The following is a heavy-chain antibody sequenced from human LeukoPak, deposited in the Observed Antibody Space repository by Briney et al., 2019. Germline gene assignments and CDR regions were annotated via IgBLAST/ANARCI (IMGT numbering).Heavy chain of an antibody. J-gene: IGHJ4*02. CDR2: IYYSGST. CDR1: GGSISSGGYY. CDR3: ARWSSGGIYFDY. D-gene: IGHD4-23*01. Sequence: SETLSLTCTVSGGSISSGGYYWSWIRQHPGKGLEWIGYIYYSGSTYYNPSLKSRVTISVDTSKNQFTLKLSSVTAADTAVYYCARWSSGGIYFDYWGQGTLVTVSS. V-gene: IGHV4-31*03.